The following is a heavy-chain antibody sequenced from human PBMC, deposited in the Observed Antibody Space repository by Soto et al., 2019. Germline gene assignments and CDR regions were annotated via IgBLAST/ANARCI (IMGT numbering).Heavy chain of an antibody. CDR1: GGTFGSYA. CDR2: IIPIPGTA. D-gene: IGHD2-2*01. J-gene: IGHJ6*02. V-gene: IGHV1-69*01. CDR3: ARSQGSSTSLEIYYYYYYGMDV. Sequence: QVQLVQSGAEVKKPGSSVKVACKASGGTFGSYAISWVRQAPGQGLEWMGGIIPIPGTANYAQKFQGRVTIAADESTSTAYMELSSLRSEDTALYYCARSQGSSTSLEIYYYYYYGMDVCGQGTTVTVSS.